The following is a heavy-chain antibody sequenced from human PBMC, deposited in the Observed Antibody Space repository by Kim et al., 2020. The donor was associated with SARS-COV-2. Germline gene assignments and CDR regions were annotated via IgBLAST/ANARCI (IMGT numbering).Heavy chain of an antibody. CDR2: IVVGSGNT. CDR1: GFTFTSSA. J-gene: IGHJ6*02. D-gene: IGHD5-12*01. CDR3: GGGYSGYDSYYYYGMDV. Sequence: SVKVSCKASGFTFTSSAVQWVRQARGQRLEWIGWIVVGSGNTNYAQKFQERVTITRDMSTSTAYMGLSSLRSEDTAVYYCGGGYSGYDSYYYYGMDVWGQGTTVTVSS. V-gene: IGHV1-58*01.